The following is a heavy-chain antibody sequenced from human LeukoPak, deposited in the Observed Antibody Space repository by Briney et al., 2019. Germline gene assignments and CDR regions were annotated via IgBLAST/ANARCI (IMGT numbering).Heavy chain of an antibody. J-gene: IGHJ4*02. V-gene: IGHV4-59*01. Sequence: SETLSLTCAVYGGSFSGYYWSWIRQPPGKGLEWIGYIYYPGSTNYNPSLKSRVTISVDTSKNQFSLKLSSVTAADTAVYYCARDTLSAVDYWGQGTLVTVSS. CDR3: ARDTLSAVDY. CDR2: IYYPGST. CDR1: GGSFSGYY.